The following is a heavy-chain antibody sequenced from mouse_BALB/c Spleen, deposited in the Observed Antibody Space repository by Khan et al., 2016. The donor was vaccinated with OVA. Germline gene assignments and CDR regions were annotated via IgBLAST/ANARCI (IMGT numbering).Heavy chain of an antibody. CDR1: GYTFTSHW. V-gene: IGHV1-5*01. J-gene: IGHJ3*01. D-gene: IGHD4-1*01. CDR2: IYPGNTDT. Sequence: VQLQQSGTVLARPGASVKMSCKASGYTFTSHWIHWIKQRPGQGLEWIGDIYPGNTDTNYNQKFKGKAKLTAVTSTSTAYMELSSLTNEDSAVYYCTRRNWDVAWCAYWGQGTLVTVSA. CDR3: TRRNWDVAWCAY.